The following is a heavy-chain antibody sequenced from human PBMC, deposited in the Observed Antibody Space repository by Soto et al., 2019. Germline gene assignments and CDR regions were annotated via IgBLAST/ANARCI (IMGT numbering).Heavy chain of an antibody. CDR2: RMHSGRS. V-gene: IGHV4-34*12. CDR3: AGPKGYGGYYYSWGMDV. CDR1: GWSFRGYY. D-gene: IGHD1-26*01. J-gene: IGHJ6*04. Sequence: PSETLSLTCACYGWSFRGYYWLRMRHPPARGRGWIGERMHSGRSTHTPSLTSRVDLPVAKSKTRSCLTLSSVPAADTAVYYCAGPKGYGGYYYSWGMDVWGKGTRVTASS.